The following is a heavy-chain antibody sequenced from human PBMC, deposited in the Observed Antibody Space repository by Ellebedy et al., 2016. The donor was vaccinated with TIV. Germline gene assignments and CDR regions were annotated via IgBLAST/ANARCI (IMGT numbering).Heavy chain of an antibody. CDR3: ERDVVVAATPANYYYGMDV. J-gene: IGHJ6*02. CDR2: IYSGGST. CDR1: GFTVSSNY. V-gene: IGHV3-66*01. D-gene: IGHD2-15*01. Sequence: GESLKISCAASGFTVSSNYMSWVRQAPGKGLEWVPVIYSGGSTYYADFVEGRFTISRNNSKNTLYLQNNSLRAEDTAVYYCERDVVVAATPANYYYGMDVWGQGTTVTVSS.